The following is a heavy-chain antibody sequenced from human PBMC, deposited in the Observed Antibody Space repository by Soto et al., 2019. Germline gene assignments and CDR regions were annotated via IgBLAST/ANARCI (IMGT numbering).Heavy chain of an antibody. CDR1: GFTFSTYW. D-gene: IGHD1-26*01. Sequence: EVQLVESGGGLVQPGGSLRLASAASGFTFSTYWMSWVRRTPGKGLEWVANIKQDGTEKYYVDSVRGRLTVSRDNAKSSLYLQMNSLRVEDTAVYYCTTSPHRDSERVFVWGQGTAVTVS. CDR3: TTSPHRDSERVFV. V-gene: IGHV3-7*01. CDR2: IKQDGTEK. J-gene: IGHJ6*02.